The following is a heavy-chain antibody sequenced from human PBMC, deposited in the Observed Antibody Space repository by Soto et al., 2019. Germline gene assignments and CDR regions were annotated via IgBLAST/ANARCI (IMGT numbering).Heavy chain of an antibody. V-gene: IGHV3-30-3*01. D-gene: IGHD1-1*01. CDR2: ISYDGNYK. CDR1: GFIFSGSA. Sequence: PGGSLRLSCAASGFIFSGSAMHGVRQAPGKGLEWVAIISYDGNYKYYADSVTGRFTISRDNSKNTLYLQMNSLRPEDTAVYYCARPYSTYWYFDLWGRGTLVTVSS. J-gene: IGHJ2*01. CDR3: ARPYSTYWYFDL.